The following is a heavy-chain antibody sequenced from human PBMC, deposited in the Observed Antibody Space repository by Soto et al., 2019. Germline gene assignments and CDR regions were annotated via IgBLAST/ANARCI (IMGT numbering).Heavy chain of an antibody. J-gene: IGHJ5*02. CDR3: ARGAITGYSGWSHRHWFDP. Sequence: PSETLSLTCAVYGGSFSGYYWSWIRQPPGKGLEWIGEINHSGSTNYNPSFKSRVTISVDTSKNQFSLKLSSVTAADTAVYYCARGAITGYSGWSHRHWFDPWGQGTLVTVSS. V-gene: IGHV4-34*01. CDR1: GGSFSGYY. CDR2: INHSGST. D-gene: IGHD6-19*01.